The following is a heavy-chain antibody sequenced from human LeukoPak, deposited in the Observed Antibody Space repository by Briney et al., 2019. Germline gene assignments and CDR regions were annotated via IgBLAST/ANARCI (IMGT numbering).Heavy chain of an antibody. Sequence: ASVKVSCKTSGYIFTDFYVHWVRQASGQGLEWMGWINPKSGGSNCAQKFQSRVTLTRDTSISTAYMELSSLRSDDTAVYYCAREAHGSGTYYSDYWGQGTLVTVSS. D-gene: IGHD3-10*01. CDR2: INPKSGGS. V-gene: IGHV1-2*02. CDR1: GYIFTDFY. J-gene: IGHJ4*02. CDR3: AREAHGSGTYYSDY.